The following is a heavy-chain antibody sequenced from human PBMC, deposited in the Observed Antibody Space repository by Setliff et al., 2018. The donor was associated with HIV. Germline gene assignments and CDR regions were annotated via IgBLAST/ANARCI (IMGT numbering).Heavy chain of an antibody. CDR3: ARSVHSLYGDYATYFGP. CDR1: GGTFGRFG. D-gene: IGHD4-17*01. CDR2: IIPTFTRA. V-gene: IGHV1-69*05. J-gene: IGHJ5*02. Sequence: ASVKVSCKASGGTFGRFGISWVRQAPGQGLEWMGGIIPTFTRANYAQKFQARVIITTDKSTSTAFMELTSLTSEDTAVYYCARSVHSLYGDYATYFGPWGQGTQVTVSS.